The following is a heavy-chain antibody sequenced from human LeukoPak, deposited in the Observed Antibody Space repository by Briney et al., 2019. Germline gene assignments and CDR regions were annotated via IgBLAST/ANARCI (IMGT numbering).Heavy chain of an antibody. D-gene: IGHD3-22*01. Sequence: SETLSLTCAVSGGSITNSNYWWSWVRQPPGKGLEWIGEIYHTGSTNYNPSLKSRVTISVDKSKNQFSLKLSSVTAADTAVYYCASPPTYYYDSSGYYPWGQGTLVTVSS. CDR1: GGSITNSNYW. CDR3: ASPPTYYYDSSGYYP. CDR2: IYHTGST. J-gene: IGHJ5*02. V-gene: IGHV4-4*02.